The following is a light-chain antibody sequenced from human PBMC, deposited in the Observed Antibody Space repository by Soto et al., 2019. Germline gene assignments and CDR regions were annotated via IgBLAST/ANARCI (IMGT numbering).Light chain of an antibody. CDR3: SAWDASLNGYV. V-gene: IGLV1-44*01. CDR1: SSNIGSKT. J-gene: IGLJ1*01. Sequence: QAVVTQPPSASGTPGQRVTISCSGSSSNIGSKTVNWYQQLPGTAPKLLIYSNYQRPSGVPDRFSGSKSGTSASPAISGLQSEDEADYYCSAWDASLNGYVFGTGTKLTVL. CDR2: SNY.